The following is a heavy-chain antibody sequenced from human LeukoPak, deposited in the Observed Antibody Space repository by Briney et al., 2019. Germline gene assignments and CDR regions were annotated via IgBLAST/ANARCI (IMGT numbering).Heavy chain of an antibody. Sequence: GESLKISCKGSGYNFTSYWIGWVRQMPGKGLEWMGIIYPGDSDTRYSPSFQGQVTISADKSISTAYLQWSSLKASDTAMYYCARKGENVYYYDSSGPDDAFDIWGHGTMVTVSS. CDR2: IYPGDSDT. CDR3: ARKGENVYYYDSSGPDDAFDI. CDR1: GYNFTSYW. D-gene: IGHD3-22*01. V-gene: IGHV5-51*01. J-gene: IGHJ3*02.